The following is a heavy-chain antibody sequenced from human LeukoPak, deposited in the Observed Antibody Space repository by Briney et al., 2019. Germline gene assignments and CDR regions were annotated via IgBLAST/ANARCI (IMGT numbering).Heavy chain of an antibody. J-gene: IGHJ5*02. V-gene: IGHV1-18*04. Sequence: ASETVSRTASVYTFSTYGSNRKRQSPGQAPGRRVWFSAYNGDTKYAQKFQGRVTMTTEASTSTAYMELRSLRSDDTAIYYCARDVEAARTGWFDPWGQGTLVSVSS. CDR3: ARDVEAARTGWFDP. D-gene: IGHD6-6*01. CDR1: VYTFSTYG. CDR2: FSAYNGDT.